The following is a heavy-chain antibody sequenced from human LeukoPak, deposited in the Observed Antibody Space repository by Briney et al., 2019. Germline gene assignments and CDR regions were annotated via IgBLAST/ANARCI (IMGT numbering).Heavy chain of an antibody. CDR3: ARDPVYSYGVDP. D-gene: IGHD5-18*01. J-gene: IGHJ5*02. V-gene: IGHV4-61*02. CDR1: GGSISSGSYY. CDR2: IYTSGST. Sequence: PSETLSLTCTVSGGSISSGSYYWSWIRQPAGKGLEWIGRIYTSGSTNYNPSLKSRVTISVDTSKNQFSLKLSSVTAADTAVYYCARDPVYSYGVDPWGQGTLVTVSS.